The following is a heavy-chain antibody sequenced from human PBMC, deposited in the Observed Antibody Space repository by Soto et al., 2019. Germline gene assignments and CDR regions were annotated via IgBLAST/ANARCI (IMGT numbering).Heavy chain of an antibody. CDR3: ARRQWLPRGYAFEI. V-gene: IGHV4-59*08. J-gene: IGHJ3*02. Sequence: SETLSLTCAVYGGSFSGYYWSWIRQPPGKGLEWIGYIYYSGSTNYNPSLKSRVTISVDTSKNQFSLKLSSVTAADTAVYYCARRQWLPRGYAFEIWGQGTMVTVSS. D-gene: IGHD6-19*01. CDR1: GGSFSGYY. CDR2: IYYSGST.